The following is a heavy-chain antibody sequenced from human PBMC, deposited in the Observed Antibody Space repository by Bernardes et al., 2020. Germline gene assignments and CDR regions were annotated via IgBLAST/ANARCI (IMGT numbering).Heavy chain of an antibody. D-gene: IGHD2-2*03. J-gene: IGHJ6*02. CDR2: IKQDGSEK. CDR3: ARDGDCSSTSCYQVYGMDV. V-gene: IGHV3-7*01. Sequence: GGSLRLSCAASGFTFSSYCMSWVRQAPGKGLEWVANIKQDGSEKYYVDSVKGRFTISRDNAKNSLYLQMNSLRAEDTAVYYCARDGDCSSTSCYQVYGMDVWGQGTTVTVSS. CDR1: GFTFSSYC.